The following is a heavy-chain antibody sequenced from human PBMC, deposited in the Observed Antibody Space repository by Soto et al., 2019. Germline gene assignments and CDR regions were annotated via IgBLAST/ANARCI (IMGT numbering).Heavy chain of an antibody. CDR2: INPNSGGT. CDR3: ARGSHYYDSGAFDY. J-gene: IGHJ4*02. D-gene: IGHD3-22*01. CDR1: GYTFTGYY. Sequence: ASVKVSCKASGYTFTGYYMHWVRQAPGQGLEWMGWINPNSGGTNYAQKFQGRVTMTRDTSISTAYMELSRLRSDDTAVYYCARGSHYYDSGAFDYWGQGTLVTVSS. V-gene: IGHV1-2*02.